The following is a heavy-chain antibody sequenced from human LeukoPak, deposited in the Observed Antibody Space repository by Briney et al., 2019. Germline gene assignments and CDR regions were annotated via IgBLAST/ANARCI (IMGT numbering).Heavy chain of an antibody. D-gene: IGHD2-21*01. Sequence: PGGSLRLSCAASGFTFSSYSMNWVRQAPGKGLEWVSYISSSSSTIYYADSVKGRFTISRDNAKNSLYLQMNSLRDEDTAVYYCARTGVDVNIVVVIARGFDYWGQGTLVTVSS. CDR1: GFTFSSYS. J-gene: IGHJ4*02. CDR2: ISSSSSTI. CDR3: ARTGVDVNIVVVIARGFDY. V-gene: IGHV3-48*02.